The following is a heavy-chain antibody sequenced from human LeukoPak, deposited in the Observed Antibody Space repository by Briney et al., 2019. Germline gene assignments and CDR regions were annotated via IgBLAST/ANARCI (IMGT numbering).Heavy chain of an antibody. CDR3: ARVAVTAYYYYYGMDV. CDR2: IYYRSKWYN. D-gene: IGHD2-21*02. Sequence: SQTLSLTCAISGDSVSSNSAAWNWIRQSPSRGLERLGRIYYRSKWYNDYAVSVKSRITINPDTSKNQFSLQLNSVTPEDTAVYYCARVAVTAYYYYYGMDVWGQGTTVTVSS. V-gene: IGHV6-1*01. CDR1: GDSVSSNSAA. J-gene: IGHJ6*02.